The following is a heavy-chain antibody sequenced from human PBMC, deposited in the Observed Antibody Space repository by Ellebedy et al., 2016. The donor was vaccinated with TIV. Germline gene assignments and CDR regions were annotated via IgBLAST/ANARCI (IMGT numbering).Heavy chain of an antibody. Sequence: SGPTLVKPTETLTLTCTFSGFSLSTSGMCINWIRQPPGKALEWLARIDWDEDTYHSTSLQSRLTISKDRTRNQVVLTMTSMDADDSGMYFCAREDGEFSYALDSWGQGILVTVST. CDR3: AREDGEFSYALDS. J-gene: IGHJ4*02. D-gene: IGHD3-16*01. CDR2: IDWDEDT. CDR1: GFSLSTSGMC. V-gene: IGHV2-70*11.